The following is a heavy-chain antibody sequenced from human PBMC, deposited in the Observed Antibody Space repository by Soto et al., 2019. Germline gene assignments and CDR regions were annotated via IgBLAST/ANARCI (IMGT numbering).Heavy chain of an antibody. CDR2: INHTSGST. Sequence: QVQLVQSGAEVKKPGASVKVSCKASGYTFTSYNLHWVRRAPGQGLEWMGIINHTSGSTSYAQKFQGGVTMTRDTSTRTVYMELSSLRSDDTAVYYCARAVEMATYRDAFDIWGQGTMVTVSS. CDR3: ARAVEMATYRDAFDI. V-gene: IGHV1-46*01. CDR1: GYTFTSYN. D-gene: IGHD5-12*01. J-gene: IGHJ3*02.